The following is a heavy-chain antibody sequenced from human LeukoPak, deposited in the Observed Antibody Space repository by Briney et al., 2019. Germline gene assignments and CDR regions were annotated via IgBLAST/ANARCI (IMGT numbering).Heavy chain of an antibody. CDR1: GFTFSSYW. CDR2: IKEDGSER. CDR3: AKSRSGSANWALQIFDN. D-gene: IGHD1-1*01. Sequence: GGSLRLSCEVSGFTFSSYWMSWVRETPGKGLEWVANIKEDGSERDYVDSVKGRFTISRDNAKNSLYLQMNSLRAEDTAVYFCAKSRSGSANWALQIFDNWGQGTLVTVSS. V-gene: IGHV3-7*03. J-gene: IGHJ4*02.